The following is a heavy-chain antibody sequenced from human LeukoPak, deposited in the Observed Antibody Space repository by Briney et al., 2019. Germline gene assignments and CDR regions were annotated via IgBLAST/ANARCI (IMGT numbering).Heavy chain of an antibody. D-gene: IGHD3-10*01. CDR1: GFTFDDYA. J-gene: IGHJ4*02. V-gene: IGHV3-9*01. Sequence: PGGSLRLSCAASGFTFDDYAMHWVRHAPGKGLEGGSGISWNSGNIGYADSVKGRFTIPRDNAKNSLYLQMNSLRAEDTALYYCAKDRHFYGSGRGYFEYWGQGTLVTVSS. CDR2: ISWNSGNI. CDR3: AKDRHFYGSGRGYFEY.